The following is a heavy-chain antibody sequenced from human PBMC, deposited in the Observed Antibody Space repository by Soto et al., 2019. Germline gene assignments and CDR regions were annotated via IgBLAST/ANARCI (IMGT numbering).Heavy chain of an antibody. D-gene: IGHD3-22*01. CDR2: FYYTGST. CDR3: TRHHPHHYDSSGYFDY. Sequence: PSETLSLTCTVSGGSVSSGNYYWSWIRQPPGKGLEWIGYFYYTGSTNYNPPLESRVTLSVDTSKNQFSLHLTSVTAADTAVYYCTRHHPHHYDSSGYFDYWGQGALVTVSS. V-gene: IGHV4-61*01. CDR1: GGSVSSGNYY. J-gene: IGHJ4*02.